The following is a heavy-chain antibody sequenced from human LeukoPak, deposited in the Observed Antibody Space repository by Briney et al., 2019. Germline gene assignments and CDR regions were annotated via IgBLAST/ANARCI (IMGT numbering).Heavy chain of an antibody. CDR1: GYTFTSYA. Sequence: GASVKVSCKASGYTFTSYAMHWVRQAPGQRLEWMGWINAGNGNTKYSQKFQGRVTITRDTSASTAYMELSSLRSEDTAVYYCARARGGGDYRPDAFDIWGQGTMVTVSS. V-gene: IGHV1-3*01. CDR3: ARARGGGDYRPDAFDI. CDR2: INAGNGNT. J-gene: IGHJ3*02. D-gene: IGHD4-17*01.